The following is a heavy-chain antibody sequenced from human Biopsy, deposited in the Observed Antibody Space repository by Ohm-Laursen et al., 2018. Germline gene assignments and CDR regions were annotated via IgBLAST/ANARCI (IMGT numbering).Heavy chain of an antibody. D-gene: IGHD2-15*01. CDR1: DKSINKYY. J-gene: IGHJ4*02. Sequence: PSETLPLTCTVTDKSINKYYWSWLRQPAGKGLEYIGRILFSGDTNPDYNPSLKSRVTMSVDTSKNQFSLRLSSVTAADTAVYYCASLGRYCSGENCYGIDYWGQGTLVTVSS. V-gene: IGHV4-4*07. CDR3: ASLGRYCSGENCYGIDY. CDR2: ILFSGDT.